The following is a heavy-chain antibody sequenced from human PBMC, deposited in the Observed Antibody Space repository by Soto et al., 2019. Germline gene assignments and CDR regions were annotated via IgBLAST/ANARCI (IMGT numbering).Heavy chain of an antibody. Sequence: ASVKVSCKASGGTFSSYAISWVRQAPGQGLEWMGGIIPIFGTANYAQKFQGRVTITADESTSTAYMELSSLRSEDTAVYYCARLGTYYYDSSGYYQTDYWGQGTLVTVSS. CDR1: GGTFSSYA. D-gene: IGHD3-22*01. V-gene: IGHV1-69*13. CDR3: ARLGTYYYDSSGYYQTDY. J-gene: IGHJ4*02. CDR2: IIPIFGTA.